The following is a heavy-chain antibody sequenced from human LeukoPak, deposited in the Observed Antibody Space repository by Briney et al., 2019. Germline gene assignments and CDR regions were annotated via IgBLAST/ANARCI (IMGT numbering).Heavy chain of an antibody. CDR3: ARVRSIGAGYYFDY. Sequence: GGSLRLSCAASGFTFSSYSMNWVRQAPGKGLEWVSSISSSSSYIYYADSVKGRFTFSRDNAKNSLYLQMNSLRAEDTAVYYCARVRSIGAGYYFDYWGQGTLVTVSS. CDR2: ISSSSSYI. V-gene: IGHV3-21*04. J-gene: IGHJ4*02. CDR1: GFTFSSYS. D-gene: IGHD6-19*01.